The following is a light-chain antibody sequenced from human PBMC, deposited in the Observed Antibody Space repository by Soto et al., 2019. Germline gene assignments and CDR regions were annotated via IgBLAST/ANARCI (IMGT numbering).Light chain of an antibody. CDR3: SSYTTSGSFVV. J-gene: IGLJ2*01. CDR1: SSDVGAYDY. V-gene: IGLV2-8*01. Sequence: QSALTQPPSASGSPGQSVTISCTGTSSDVGAYDYVSWYQQHPDKAPKLMIYQVTNRPSGVPDRFSGSKSGNTASLTVSGLQAEDEADYYCSSYTTSGSFVVFGGGTKLTVL. CDR2: QVT.